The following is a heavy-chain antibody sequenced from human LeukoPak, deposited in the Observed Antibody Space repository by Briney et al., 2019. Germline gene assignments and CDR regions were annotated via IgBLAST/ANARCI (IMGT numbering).Heavy chain of an antibody. CDR1: GGSISGYY. CDR2: IYISGRT. D-gene: IGHD4-17*01. Sequence: SETLSLTCTIPGGSISGYYWSWLRQPAGKGLEWIGRIYISGRTTYNPSLESRVTMSVDTSKNRFSLNLRSVTAADTAVCYCGRGDFGDSDVFRLWGQGTLVSVSS. J-gene: IGHJ4*02. V-gene: IGHV4-4*07. CDR3: GRGDFGDSDVFRL.